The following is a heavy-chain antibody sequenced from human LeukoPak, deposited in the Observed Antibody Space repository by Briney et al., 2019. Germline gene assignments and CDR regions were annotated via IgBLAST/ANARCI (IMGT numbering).Heavy chain of an antibody. CDR1: GFTFSSYW. Sequence: PGGSLRLSCAASGFTFSSYWMSWVRQAPGKELEWVANIKQDGSEKYYVDSVKGRFTIARDNAKNSLYLQMNSLRAEDTAVYYCARVGCSGGSCFDYWGQGTLVTVSS. CDR3: ARVGCSGGSCFDY. CDR2: IKQDGSEK. V-gene: IGHV3-7*03. D-gene: IGHD2-15*01. J-gene: IGHJ4*02.